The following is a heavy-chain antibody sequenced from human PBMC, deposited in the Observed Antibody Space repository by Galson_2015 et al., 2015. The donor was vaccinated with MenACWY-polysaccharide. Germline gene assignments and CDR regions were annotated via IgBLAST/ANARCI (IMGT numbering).Heavy chain of an antibody. CDR3: AKGAADSDY. J-gene: IGHJ4*02. D-gene: IGHD2-15*01. V-gene: IGHV3-30*18. CDR1: GFSFRSYG. Sequence: SLRLSCAASGFSFRSYGMHWVRQAPGKGLEWVAVMSYDGSNKYYIDSVKGRFTISKDNSKNTLYLQMDSLRIEDTAVYYCAKGAADSDYWGQRTLVTVSS. CDR2: MSYDGSNK.